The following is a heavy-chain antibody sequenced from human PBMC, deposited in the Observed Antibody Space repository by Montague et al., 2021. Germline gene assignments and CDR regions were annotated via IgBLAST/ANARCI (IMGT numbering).Heavy chain of an antibody. V-gene: IGHV3-21*01. J-gene: IGHJ4*02. Sequence: PLRLSCAASGFTFSSYTINWVRQAPGKGLEWVSSISSSSLYIYYADSVKGRFTISRDNAKNSLYLQMNSLRAEDTAVYYCASLPYSSAWPYYFDHWGQGTLVTVSS. D-gene: IGHD6-19*01. CDR1: GFTFSSYT. CDR2: ISSSSLYI. CDR3: ASLPYSSAWPYYFDH.